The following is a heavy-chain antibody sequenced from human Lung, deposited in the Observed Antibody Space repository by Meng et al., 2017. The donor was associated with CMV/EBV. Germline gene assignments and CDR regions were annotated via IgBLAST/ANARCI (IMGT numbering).Heavy chain of an antibody. CDR1: GFTFRTTW. CDR2: IKSRNDGGTA. D-gene: IGHD1-1*01. CDR3: TTGFGTAEAF. J-gene: IGHJ4*02. Sequence: GGSXRLXXAASGFTFRTTWMSWVRQAPGKGLDWVGRIKSRNDGGTADHGTPVKGRFTISRDDSKDTLYLQMNSLKVEDTAIYYCTTGFGTAEAFWGQGTLVXVSS. V-gene: IGHV3-15*01.